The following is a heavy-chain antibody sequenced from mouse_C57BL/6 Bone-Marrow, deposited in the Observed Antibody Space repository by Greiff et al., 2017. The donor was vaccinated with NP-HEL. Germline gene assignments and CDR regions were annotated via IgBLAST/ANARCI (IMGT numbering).Heavy chain of an antibody. V-gene: IGHV2-2*01. CDR1: GFSLTSYG. CDR3: ARNCRRDYYAMDY. CDR2: IWSGGST. Sequence: VQRVESGPGLVQPSQSLSITCTVSGFSLTSYGVHWVRQSPGKGLEWLGVIWSGGSTDYNAAFISRLSISKDNSKSQVFFKMNSLQADDTAINYCARNCRRDYYAMDYWGQGTSVTVSS. J-gene: IGHJ4*01.